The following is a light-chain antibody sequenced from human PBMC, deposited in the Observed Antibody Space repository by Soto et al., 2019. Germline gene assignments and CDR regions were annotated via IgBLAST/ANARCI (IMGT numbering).Light chain of an antibody. V-gene: IGKV1-39*01. CDR2: GAS. J-gene: IGKJ2*01. Sequence: DIQMTQSPSSLSASVGDRVTITCRASQSISSYLNWYQQKPGKAPKLLIYGASSLQSGAPSRFSGSGSGTDFTIAISSLQPEDFATYYCQQSYTTPHFGHATKLEIK. CDR3: QQSYTTPH. CDR1: QSISSY.